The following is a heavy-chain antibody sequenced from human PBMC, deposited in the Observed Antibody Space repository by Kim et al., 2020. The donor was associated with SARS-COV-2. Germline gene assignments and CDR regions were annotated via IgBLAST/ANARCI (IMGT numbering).Heavy chain of an antibody. CDR3: AREGTICCVECYGMDV. V-gene: IGHV4-31*02. J-gene: IGHJ6*02. D-gene: IGHD3-9*01. Sequence: SLKSRVTISVDTSKNQFSLKVGSVTAADTAVYYCAREGTICCVECYGMDVWGQGTTVTVSS.